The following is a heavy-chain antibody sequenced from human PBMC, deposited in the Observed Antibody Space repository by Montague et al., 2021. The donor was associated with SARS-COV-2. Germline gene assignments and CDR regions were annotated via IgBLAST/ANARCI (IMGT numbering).Heavy chain of an antibody. CDR2: NYYSGST. CDR3: AAIPSSITIFGVVQGYDFDD. V-gene: IGHV4-39*01. CDR1: GASISSSSYY. J-gene: IGHJ4*01. D-gene: IGHD3-3*01. Sequence: SETLSLTCTVSGASISSSSYYWGWIRQPPGKGLEWIGFNYYSGSTYYNPTLKSRVTISVDTSKNQFSLKLSSVTAAETAVYYCAAIPSSITIFGVVQGYDFDDWGQGTLVTVSS.